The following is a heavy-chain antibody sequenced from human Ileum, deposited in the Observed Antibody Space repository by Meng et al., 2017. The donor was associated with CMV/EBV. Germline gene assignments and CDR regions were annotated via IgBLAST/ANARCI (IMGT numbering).Heavy chain of an antibody. D-gene: IGHD6-6*01. CDR2: IYDVGVT. CDR1: GGSNTKAYW. J-gene: IGHJ4*02. CDR3: TRDAAARPLEY. V-gene: IGHV4-4*02. Sequence: LTCDVSGGSNTKAYWWRWVRRPPGKGLEWVGAIYDVGVTNYNPSLKSRVTILVDRSKNQFSLKLTSVTAADTAVYYCTRDAAARPLEYWGQGALVTVSS.